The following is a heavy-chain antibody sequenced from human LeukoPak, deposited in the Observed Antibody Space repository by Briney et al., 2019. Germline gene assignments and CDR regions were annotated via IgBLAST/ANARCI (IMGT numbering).Heavy chain of an antibody. CDR1: GGTFSSYA. CDR2: IIPIFGTA. Sequence: ASVKVSCKASGGTFSSYAISWVRQAPGQGLEWMGGIIPIFGTANHAQKFQGRVTITADESTSTAYMELSSLRSEDTAVYYCAREFRSGSYSEFDYWGQGTLVTVSS. CDR3: AREFRSGSYSEFDY. V-gene: IGHV1-69*13. J-gene: IGHJ4*02. D-gene: IGHD1-26*01.